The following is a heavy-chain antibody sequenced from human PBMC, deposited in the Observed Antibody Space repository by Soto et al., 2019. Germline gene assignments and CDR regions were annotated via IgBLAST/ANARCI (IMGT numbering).Heavy chain of an antibody. Sequence: SETLSLTCTVSGGSISSYYWSLIRQPPGKGLEWIGYIYYSGSTNYNPSLKSRVTISVDTSKNQFSLKLSSVTAADTAVYYCARRVTIFGVENWFDPWGQGTLVTVSS. CDR1: GGSISSYY. J-gene: IGHJ5*02. CDR2: IYYSGST. V-gene: IGHV4-59*08. D-gene: IGHD3-3*01. CDR3: ARRVTIFGVENWFDP.